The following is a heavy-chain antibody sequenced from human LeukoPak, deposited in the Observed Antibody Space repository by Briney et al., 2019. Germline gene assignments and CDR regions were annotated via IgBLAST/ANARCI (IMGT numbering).Heavy chain of an antibody. CDR3: ARDGYSGSYYRLYYFFMDV. J-gene: IGHJ6*03. D-gene: IGHD1-26*01. CDR2: ISGSGGST. V-gene: IGHV3-23*01. Sequence: GGSLRLSCAASGFTFSSYGMSWVRQAPGKGLEWVSAISGSGGSTYYADSVKGRFTISRDNSKNTLYLQMNSLRGEDTAVYYCARDGYSGSYYRLYYFFMDVWGKGTTVTVSS. CDR1: GFTFSSYG.